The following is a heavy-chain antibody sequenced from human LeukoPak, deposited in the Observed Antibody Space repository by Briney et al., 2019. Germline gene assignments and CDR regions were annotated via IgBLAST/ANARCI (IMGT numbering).Heavy chain of an antibody. D-gene: IGHD3-3*01. CDR3: AKASGNQIFDY. CDR1: GFTFSGSA. Sequence: GGALRLSCAASGFTFSGSAMHWVRQASGKGLEWVGRIRSKANSYATAYAASVTGRFTISRDDSKNTAYLQMNSLKTEDTAVYYCAKASGNQIFDYWGQGTLVTVSS. V-gene: IGHV3-73*01. J-gene: IGHJ4*02. CDR2: IRSKANSYAT.